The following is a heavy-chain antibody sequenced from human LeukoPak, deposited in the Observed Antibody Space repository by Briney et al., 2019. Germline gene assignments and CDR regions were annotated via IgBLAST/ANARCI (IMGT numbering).Heavy chain of an antibody. J-gene: IGHJ4*02. CDR2: ISGGGGAT. V-gene: IGHV3-23*01. CDR1: GFTFMNYA. D-gene: IGHD1-26*01. Sequence: GGSLRLSCAASGFTFMNYAMSWVRQAPGKGLEWVSGISGGGGATFYADSVKGRFTISRDNSKNTLYLQMSSLRAGDTAIYYCVRDQDEDRGSTTYDWWGQGTLVTVSS. CDR3: VRDQDEDRGSTTYDW.